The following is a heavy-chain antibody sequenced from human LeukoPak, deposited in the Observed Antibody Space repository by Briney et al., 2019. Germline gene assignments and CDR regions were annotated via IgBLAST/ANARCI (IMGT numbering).Heavy chain of an antibody. J-gene: IGHJ4*02. D-gene: IGHD5-18*01. CDR1: GFTFNCYA. Sequence: GGSLRLSCAASGFTFNCYAMSWVGQAPGKGLEWVSGISDNEGSTYCTDSVKGRFTISRDNTKNTVYLQMNNLRPDDTAVYFCARHDSFIPYWGQGTLVTVSS. CDR3: ARHDSFIPY. CDR2: ISDNEGST. V-gene: IGHV3-23*01.